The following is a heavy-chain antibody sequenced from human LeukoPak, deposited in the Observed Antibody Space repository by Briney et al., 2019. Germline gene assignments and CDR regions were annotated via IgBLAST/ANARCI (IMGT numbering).Heavy chain of an antibody. CDR2: ISSSSSTI. J-gene: IGHJ6*03. CDR1: EFTFSSYS. CDR3: ARLSEPHYYYYYYMDV. Sequence: GGSLRLSCAASEFTFSSYSMNWVRQAPGKGLEWVSYISSSSSTIYYADSVKGRFTISRDNAKNSLYLQMNSLRGEDTAVYYCARLSEPHYYYYYYMDVWGKGTTVTVSS. V-gene: IGHV3-48*01.